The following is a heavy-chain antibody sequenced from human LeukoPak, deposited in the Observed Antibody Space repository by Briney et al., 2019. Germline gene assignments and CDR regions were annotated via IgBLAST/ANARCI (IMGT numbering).Heavy chain of an antibody. D-gene: IGHD2-2*01. V-gene: IGHV4-39*01. CDR2: IYYHENT. CDR3: ARGFVRYCSSTSCSHHLGFDP. J-gene: IGHJ5*02. CDR1: GGSISSSSDY. Sequence: PSETLSLTCTVSGGSISSSSDYWGWIRQAPGKGLEWIGSIYYHENTYYNSSLKSRVTISVDTSKNQFSLKLSSVTAADTAVYYCARGFVRYCSSTSCSHHLGFDPWGQGTLVTVSS.